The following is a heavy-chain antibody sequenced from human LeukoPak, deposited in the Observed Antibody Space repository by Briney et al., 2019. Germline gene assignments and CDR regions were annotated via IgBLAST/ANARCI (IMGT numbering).Heavy chain of an antibody. D-gene: IGHD1-26*01. CDR2: IYSGGNT. CDR1: GFTVGNNH. CDR3: AKDSAVSGSYPDASDI. V-gene: IGHV3-66*01. Sequence: GGSLRLSCAASGFTVGNNHMNWVRQAPGKGLEWVSLIYSGGNTQYADSVKGRFIIFRDSSKNTLYLQMNSLRVEDTAVYYCAKDSAVSGSYPDASDIWGQGTMVTVSS. J-gene: IGHJ3*02.